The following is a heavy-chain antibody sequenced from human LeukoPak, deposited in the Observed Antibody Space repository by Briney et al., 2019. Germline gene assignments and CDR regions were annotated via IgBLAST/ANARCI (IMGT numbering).Heavy chain of an antibody. CDR2: IYHSGST. V-gene: IGHV4-38-2*01. D-gene: IGHD6-19*01. CDR3: ARLIAVDGTGEYYYYYMDV. J-gene: IGHJ6*03. CDR1: GYSISSGYF. Sequence: SETLSLTCAVSGYSISSGYFWGWIRQPPGKGLEWIGSIYHSGSTYYIPSLKSRVTISVDTSKNQFSLRLSSVTAADTAVYYCARLIAVDGTGEYYYYYMDVWGKGTTVTVSS.